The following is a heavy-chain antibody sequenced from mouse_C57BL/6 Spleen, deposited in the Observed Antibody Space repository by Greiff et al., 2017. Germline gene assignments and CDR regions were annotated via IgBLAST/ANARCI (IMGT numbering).Heavy chain of an antibody. CDR1: GYTFTDYY. CDR2: IGPGSGST. J-gene: IGHJ2*01. V-gene: IGHV1-77*01. CDR3: ARNSNYYGSSRYYFDY. Sequence: QVQLQQSGAELVKPGASVKISCKASGYTFTDYYINWVKQRPGQGLEWIGKIGPGSGSTYYNEKFKGKATLTADKSSSTAYMQLSSLTSEDSAVYFCARNSNYYGSSRYYFDYWGQGTTLTVSS. D-gene: IGHD1-1*01.